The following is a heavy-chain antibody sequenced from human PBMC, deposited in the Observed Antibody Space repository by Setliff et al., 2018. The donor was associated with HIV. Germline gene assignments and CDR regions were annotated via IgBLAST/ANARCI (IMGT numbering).Heavy chain of an antibody. CDR3: ARSSLAAAGLGYMDV. CDR1: GGTFSSYA. D-gene: IGHD6-13*01. V-gene: IGHV1-69*13. CDR2: IIPVFGTT. J-gene: IGHJ6*03. Sequence: SVKVSCKASGGTFSSYAISWVRQAPGQGLDWMGGIIPVFGTTHYAQKFQGRVTITADESTSTAYMELSSLRSEDTAVYYCARSSLAAAGLGYMDVWGKGTTVTVSS.